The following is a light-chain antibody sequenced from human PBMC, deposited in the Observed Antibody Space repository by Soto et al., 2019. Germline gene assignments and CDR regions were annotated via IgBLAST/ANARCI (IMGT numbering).Light chain of an antibody. CDR3: QQYGSSPAT. J-gene: IGKJ1*01. CDR1: QSISDTN. V-gene: IGKV3-20*01. CDR2: NAF. Sequence: EIVLTQSPGTLSLSPGERAILSCRASQSISDTNLAWYQQKPGQAPRLLIHNAFIRATGIPDRFRGSGSGTDFTLTISRLEPEDVAVYYCQQYGSSPATFGQGTKVEIK.